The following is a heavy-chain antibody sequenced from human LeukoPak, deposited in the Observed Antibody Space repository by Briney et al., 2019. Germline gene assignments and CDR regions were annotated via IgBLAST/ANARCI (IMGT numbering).Heavy chain of an antibody. J-gene: IGHJ4*02. CDR1: GGSITTRSDY. CDR3: ARHTPESGNSGYPFDD. Sequence: SETLSLTCTVSGGSITTRSDYWGWIRQSPGKGLEWIGSIHYSRTTHYNPSLRSRVAISVDTSKNQFSLKLSSVTAADTAVYYCARHTPESGNSGYPFDDWGQGTLVTVSS. D-gene: IGHD3-22*01. V-gene: IGHV4-39*01. CDR2: IHYSRTT.